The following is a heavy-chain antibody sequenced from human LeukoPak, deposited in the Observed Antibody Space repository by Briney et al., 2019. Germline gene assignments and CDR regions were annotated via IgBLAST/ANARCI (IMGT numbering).Heavy chain of an antibody. Sequence: PSETLSLTCTVSVGSISSYYWSWIRQPAGKGLELIGRIHTSGSTNYNPSLKSRATMSVDTSKDQFSLNLSSVTAADTAVYYCARGWINLDYWGHGTLVTVSS. CDR3: ARGWINLDY. CDR1: VGSISSYY. D-gene: IGHD5-12*01. CDR2: IHTSGST. V-gene: IGHV4-4*07. J-gene: IGHJ4*01.